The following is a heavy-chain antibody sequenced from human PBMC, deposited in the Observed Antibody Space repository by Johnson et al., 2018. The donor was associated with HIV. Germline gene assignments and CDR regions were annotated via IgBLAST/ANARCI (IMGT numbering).Heavy chain of an antibody. Sequence: VQLVESGGGLVQPGGSLRLSCTASGFTFSSNWMNWVRQAPGKGLEWVANIKEDGSEKYYVDSVRGRFTISRDNSKNTLYLQMTSLRAEDTAVYYCATSYATGAFDIWGQGTMVTVSS. V-gene: IGHV3-7*02. CDR3: ATSYATGAFDI. CDR1: GFTFSSNW. D-gene: IGHD3-16*01. J-gene: IGHJ3*02. CDR2: IKEDGSEK.